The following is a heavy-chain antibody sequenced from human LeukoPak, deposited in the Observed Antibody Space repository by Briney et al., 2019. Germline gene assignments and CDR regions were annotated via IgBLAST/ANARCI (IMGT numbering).Heavy chain of an antibody. CDR3: AKGGYYYTDFDY. CDR2: ISGSGVST. CDR1: GFTFSSYA. J-gene: IGHJ4*02. V-gene: IGHV3-23*01. D-gene: IGHD3-22*01. Sequence: QSGGSLRLSCAASGFTFSSYAMSRVRPAPGKGLEWVSAISGSGVSTYYADSVKGRFTTSRDNFKNTLYLQMNSIREEYTAVYYCAKGGYYYTDFDYWGQGTLVTVSS.